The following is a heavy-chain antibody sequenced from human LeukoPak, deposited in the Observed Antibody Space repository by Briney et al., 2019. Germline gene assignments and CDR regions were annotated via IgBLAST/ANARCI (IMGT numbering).Heavy chain of an antibody. V-gene: IGHV1-2*06. J-gene: IGHJ4*02. Sequence: AASVKVSCNTFGYNFYDADSHLHWVRQGPGQGLEWMGRIDPRSGGTTYAQNPQGRVTMTWDTSITTGYMDLTRLRSDDTAMYYCARDKRGSLDYWGQGTPVVVSS. D-gene: IGHD1-1*01. CDR3: ARDKRGSLDY. CDR2: IDPRSGGT. CDR1: GYNFYDADSH.